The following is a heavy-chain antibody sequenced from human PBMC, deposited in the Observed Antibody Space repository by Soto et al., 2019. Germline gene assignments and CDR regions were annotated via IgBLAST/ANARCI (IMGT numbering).Heavy chain of an antibody. CDR2: ISNDGSKE. V-gene: IGHV3-30-3*01. Sequence: QVQLVESGGGVVQPGRSMRLSCAASGFSFSIYAMHWVRQAPGKGLEWVAVISNDGSKEYHSDSVKGRFSISRDNSKNTVYLQMSSLRAEDTAVYYCARDYAYFYDSSGYYPDYWGQGTLVTVSS. D-gene: IGHD3-22*01. CDR3: ARDYAYFYDSSGYYPDY. CDR1: GFSFSIYA. J-gene: IGHJ4*02.